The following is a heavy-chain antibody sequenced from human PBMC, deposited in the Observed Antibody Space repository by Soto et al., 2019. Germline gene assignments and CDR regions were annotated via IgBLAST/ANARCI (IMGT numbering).Heavy chain of an antibody. D-gene: IGHD3-10*01. CDR1: GGSISSYY. CDR2: IYYSGST. J-gene: IGHJ4*02. Sequence: SETLSLTCTVSGGSISSYYWSWIRQPPGKGLEWIGYIYYSGSTYYNLSLKSRVTISVDTSKNQFSLKLSSVTAADTAVYYCARIYGSGSEYYFDYWGQGTLVTVSS. CDR3: ARIYGSGSEYYFDY. V-gene: IGHV4-30-4*08.